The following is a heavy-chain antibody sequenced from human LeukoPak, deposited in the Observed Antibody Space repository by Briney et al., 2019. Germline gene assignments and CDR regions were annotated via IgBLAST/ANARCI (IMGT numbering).Heavy chain of an antibody. Sequence: GESQKISCKGSGYNFTSYLIVWVRQLPVKGLEWMGMIDPGDSDTRYSPSFQGQVTISADKSISTAYLQWSSLKASDTAMYYWATPFGIYYDCVVFYEPDAFDSWGKGKMVTVSS. CDR1: GYNFTSYL. CDR2: IDPGDSDT. J-gene: IGHJ3*01. CDR3: ATPFGIYYDCVVFYEPDAFDS. D-gene: IGHD3-22*01. V-gene: IGHV5-51*01.